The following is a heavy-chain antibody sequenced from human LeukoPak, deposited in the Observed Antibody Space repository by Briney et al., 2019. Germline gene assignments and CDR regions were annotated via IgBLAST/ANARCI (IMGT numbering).Heavy chain of an antibody. D-gene: IGHD3-10*01. Sequence: ASVKVSRKASGYTFTGYYMHWVRQAPGQGLEWMGIINPSGGSTSYAQKFQGRVTMTRDTSTSTVYMELSSLRSEDTAVYYCALDYGSGSSETNFDYWGQGTLVTVSS. CDR1: GYTFTGYY. CDR2: INPSGGST. CDR3: ALDYGSGSSETNFDY. V-gene: IGHV1-46*01. J-gene: IGHJ4*02.